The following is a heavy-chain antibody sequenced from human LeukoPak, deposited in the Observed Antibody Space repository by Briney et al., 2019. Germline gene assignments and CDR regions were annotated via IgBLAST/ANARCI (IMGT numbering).Heavy chain of an antibody. CDR1: GFSLSSHA. V-gene: IGHV3-23*01. CDR2: TSSSDAGT. CDR3: ARAPVTSCRGAYCYPFDY. D-gene: IGHD2-21*01. Sequence: GGSLRLSRAASGFSLSSHAMSWVRQAPGKGLEWVSATSSSDAGTYYADSVRGRFTISRDNSKNTLYLQMNSLRAEDTAVYYCARAPVTSCRGAYCYPFDYWGQGTLVPVSS. J-gene: IGHJ4*02.